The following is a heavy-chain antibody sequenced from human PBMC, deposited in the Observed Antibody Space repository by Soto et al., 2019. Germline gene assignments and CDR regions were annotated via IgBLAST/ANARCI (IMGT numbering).Heavy chain of an antibody. V-gene: IGHV4-59*12. D-gene: IGHD1-20*01. J-gene: IGHJ4*02. CDR3: ARVDGSAVSFDY. CDR2: ISHSGNT. CDR1: GGSISGYY. Sequence: SETLSLTCTVSGGSISGYYWSWIRQPPGKGLGWIGYISHSGNTYYNPSLKTRVTISLDTSKNQFSLKLSSVTAADTAVYYCARVDGSAVSFDYWGQGTLVTVSS.